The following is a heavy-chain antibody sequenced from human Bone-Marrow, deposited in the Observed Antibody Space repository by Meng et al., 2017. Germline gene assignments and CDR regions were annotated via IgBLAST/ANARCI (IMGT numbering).Heavy chain of an antibody. Sequence: GESLKISCAASGFTLSSYGMHWVRQAPGKGLEWVGFIRSKAYGGTTEYAASVKGRFTISRDDSKSIAYLQMNSLKTEDTAVYYCTSADYYGSGSYSYYLDYWGQGTLVTVSS. CDR3: TSADYYGSGSYSYYLDY. V-gene: IGHV3-49*04. D-gene: IGHD3-10*01. CDR1: GFTLSSYG. J-gene: IGHJ4*02. CDR2: IRSKAYGGTT.